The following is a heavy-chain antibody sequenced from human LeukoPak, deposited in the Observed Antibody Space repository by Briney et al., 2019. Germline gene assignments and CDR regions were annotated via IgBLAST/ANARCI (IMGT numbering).Heavy chain of an antibody. CDR1: GSSITSTTFY. V-gene: IGHV4-39*01. Sequence: SETLSLTCTVSGSSITSTTFYWGWIRQPPGKGLEWIGSVYYTGGTHYTASLKGRLFISVDTSQNQFSLKVSSVAVADTAVYXCVRXSWXXXYXERNAYLSHFDXWGRGTXVTVXS. CDR2: VYYTGGT. D-gene: IGHD3-16*01. CDR3: VRXSWXXXYXERNAYLSHFDX. J-gene: IGHJ4*01.